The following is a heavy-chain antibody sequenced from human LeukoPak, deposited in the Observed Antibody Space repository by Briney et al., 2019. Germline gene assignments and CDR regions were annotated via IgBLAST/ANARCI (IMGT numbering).Heavy chain of an antibody. V-gene: IGHV3-23*01. CDR2: ISGSGGST. CDR3: AKDRRRIAVAGISPFDY. Sequence: GGSLRLSCAASGFTFSSYAMSWVRQAPGKGLEWVSAISGSGGSTYYADSVKGRFTISRDNSKNSLYLQMNSLRAEDTAVYYCAKDRRRIAVAGISPFDYWGQGTLVTVSS. J-gene: IGHJ4*02. CDR1: GFTFSSYA. D-gene: IGHD6-19*01.